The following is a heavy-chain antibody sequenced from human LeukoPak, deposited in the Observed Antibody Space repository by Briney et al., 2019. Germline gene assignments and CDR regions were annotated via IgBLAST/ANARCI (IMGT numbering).Heavy chain of an antibody. Sequence: ASVTVSCKASGYTFTSYGISWVRQAPGQGLEWMGWIGAYNGNTNYAQKLQGRVTMTTDTSTSTAYMELRSLRSDDTAVYYCARVSRVGSGYDYWGQGTLVTVSS. V-gene: IGHV1-18*04. D-gene: IGHD6-19*01. CDR1: GYTFTSYG. CDR3: ARVSRVGSGYDY. J-gene: IGHJ4*02. CDR2: IGAYNGNT.